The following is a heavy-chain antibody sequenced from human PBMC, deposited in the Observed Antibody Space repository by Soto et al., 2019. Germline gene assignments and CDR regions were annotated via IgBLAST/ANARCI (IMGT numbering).Heavy chain of an antibody. CDR2: LYSGGNT. J-gene: IGHJ4*02. V-gene: IGHV3-53*01. Sequence: EVQMVESGGALIQPGGSLRLSCAASGFIVSDSYMTWVRQAPGKGLEWVSVLYSGGNTYYADSVKGRFTLSSDNSKNTLYLQMNSLRDEDTAVYYGARERGRRIDYWGQGTLVTVSS. CDR1: GFIVSDSY. CDR3: ARERGRRIDY.